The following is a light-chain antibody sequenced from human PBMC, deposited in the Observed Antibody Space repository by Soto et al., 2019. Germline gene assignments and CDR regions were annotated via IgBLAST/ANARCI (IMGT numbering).Light chain of an antibody. J-gene: IGKJ1*01. Sequence: DVQMTQSPSSLSASVGDRVTITCRASQSISSYLNWYQQKPGKAPKLLIYAASSVQSGVPSRFSGSGLWTDFTLTISSLQPEDSATYYCQQSYSSPPSFGQGNKVEIK. V-gene: IGKV1-39*01. CDR1: QSISSY. CDR2: AAS. CDR3: QQSYSSPPS.